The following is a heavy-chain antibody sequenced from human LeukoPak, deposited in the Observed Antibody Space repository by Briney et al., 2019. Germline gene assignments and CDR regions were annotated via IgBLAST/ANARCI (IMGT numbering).Heavy chain of an antibody. CDR3: ARGPHGWFDP. CDR2: INHSGST. Sequence: SETLSLTCAVYGGSFSGYYWSWIRQPPGKGLEWIGEINHSGSTNHNPSLKSRVTISVDTSKNQFSLKLSSVTAADTAVYYCARGPHGWFDPWGQGTLVTVSS. CDR1: GGSFSGYY. V-gene: IGHV4-34*01. J-gene: IGHJ5*02.